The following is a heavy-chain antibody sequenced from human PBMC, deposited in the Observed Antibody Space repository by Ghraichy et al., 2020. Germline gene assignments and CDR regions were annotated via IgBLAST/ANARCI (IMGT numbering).Heavy chain of an antibody. D-gene: IGHD4-17*01. J-gene: IGHJ4*02. CDR1: GFPFNIYW. CDR3: ARAGYGVPFDY. Sequence: ESLNISCSASGFPFNIYWMNWIRQAPGKGLEWLANMKQDGSEKYYADSVKGRFTISRDNAKNSLYLQMNSLRADDTALYYCARAGYGVPFDYWGKGTLVTVSS. CDR2: MKQDGSEK. V-gene: IGHV3-7*01.